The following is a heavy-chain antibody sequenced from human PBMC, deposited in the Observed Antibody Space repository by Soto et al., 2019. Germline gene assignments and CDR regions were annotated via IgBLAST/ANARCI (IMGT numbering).Heavy chain of an antibody. Sequence: EVQLVESGGGLVQPGRSLRLSCAASGFTFDDYAMHWVRQAPGKGLEWVSGISWNSGSIGYADSVKGRFTISRENAKNSLYLQMNSLRAEDTALYYCAKDILVASYGDYEGAFDYWGQGTLVTVSS. D-gene: IGHD4-17*01. V-gene: IGHV3-9*01. J-gene: IGHJ4*02. CDR3: AKDILVASYGDYEGAFDY. CDR2: ISWNSGSI. CDR1: GFTFDDYA.